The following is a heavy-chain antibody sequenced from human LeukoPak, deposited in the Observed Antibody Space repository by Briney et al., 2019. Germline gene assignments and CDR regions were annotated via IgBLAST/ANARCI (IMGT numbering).Heavy chain of an antibody. V-gene: IGHV4-61*09. CDR3: ARDNGWFGELLAY. CDR2: IYTTGGT. CDR1: GGSITSGTYF. J-gene: IGHJ4*02. Sequence: PSKTLSLTCTVSGGSITSGTYFWSWIRQPAGKGLEWIGHIYTTGGTNYNPSLKSRVTISVDTSKNQFSLKLSSVTAADTAVYYCARDNGWFGELLAYWGQGTLVTVSS. D-gene: IGHD3-10*01.